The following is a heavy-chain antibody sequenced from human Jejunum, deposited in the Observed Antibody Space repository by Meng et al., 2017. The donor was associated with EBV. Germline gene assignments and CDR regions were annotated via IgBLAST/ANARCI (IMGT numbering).Heavy chain of an antibody. CDR2: IYYSGNT. J-gene: IGHJ4*02. D-gene: IGHD3-22*01. V-gene: IGHV4-61*01. Sequence: QGALREWVPRLVTVSEHRPGTCTGSGGSVSAASYYWRWIRQAPGKGLEWIGVIYYSGNTNYNPSLKSRATITVDTSKNQFSLKWSSVTAADTVVYYCERVVDYYERSGYPEFWGQGTLVTVSS. CDR1: GGSVSAASYY. CDR3: ERVVDYYERSGYPEF.